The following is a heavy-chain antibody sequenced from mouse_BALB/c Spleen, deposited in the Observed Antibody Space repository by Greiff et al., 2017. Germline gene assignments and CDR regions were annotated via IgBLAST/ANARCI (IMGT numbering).Heavy chain of an antibody. CDR1: GFSLTGYG. V-gene: IGHV2-6-7*01. Sequence: QVQLKESGPGLVAPSQSLSITCTVSGFSLTGYGVNWVRQPPGKGLEWLGMIWGDGSTDYNSALKSRLSISKDNSKSQVFLKMNSLQTDDTARYYCAREHYYGSSPSYAMDYWGQGTSVTVSS. CDR2: IWGDGST. J-gene: IGHJ4*01. CDR3: AREHYYGSSPSYAMDY. D-gene: IGHD1-1*01.